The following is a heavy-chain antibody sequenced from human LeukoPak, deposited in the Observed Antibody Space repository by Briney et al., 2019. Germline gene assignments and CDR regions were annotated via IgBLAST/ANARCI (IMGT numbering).Heavy chain of an antibody. CDR2: IDHSGNT. CDR3: ARDYGDYGDVDY. CDR1: GGSFSGYY. D-gene: IGHD4-17*01. Sequence: SETLSLTCAVYGGSFSGYYWTWIRQPPGKGLEWIGEIDHSGNTNYNPSLKSRATISVDTSNKQFSLKLRSVTAADTAIYYCARDYGDYGDVDYWGQGTLVTVSS. V-gene: IGHV4-34*01. J-gene: IGHJ4*02.